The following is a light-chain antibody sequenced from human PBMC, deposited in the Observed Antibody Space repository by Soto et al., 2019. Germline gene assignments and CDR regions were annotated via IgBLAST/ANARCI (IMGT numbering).Light chain of an antibody. CDR1: QSISSW. CDR3: QQSFSFPRT. CDR2: KAS. J-gene: IGKJ1*01. V-gene: IGKV1-5*03. Sequence: DSQMTQSPSTLSASVGDRVTITCRASQSISSWLAWYQQKPGKAPKLLIYKASSLESGVPSRFSGSGSGTDFTLTISSLQPEDFATYYCQQSFSFPRTFGQGTKVEIK.